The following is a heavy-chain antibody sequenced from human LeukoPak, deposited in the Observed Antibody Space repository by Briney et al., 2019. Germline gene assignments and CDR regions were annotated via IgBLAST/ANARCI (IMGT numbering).Heavy chain of an antibody. V-gene: IGHV3-33*01. CDR1: GFTFSSYG. D-gene: IGHD4-11*01. CDR3: ARDSLYSNYEHYYYGMDV. Sequence: GGSLRLSCAASGFTFSSYGMHWVRQAPGKGLEWVAVAWYDGSNKYYADSVKGRFTISRDNSRNTLYLQMNSLRAEDTAVYYCARDSLYSNYEHYYYGMDVWGQGTTVTVSS. J-gene: IGHJ6*02. CDR2: AWYDGSNK.